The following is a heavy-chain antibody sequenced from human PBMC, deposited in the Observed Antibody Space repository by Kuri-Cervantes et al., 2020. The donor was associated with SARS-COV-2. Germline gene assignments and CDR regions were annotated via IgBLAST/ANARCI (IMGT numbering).Heavy chain of an antibody. V-gene: IGHV1-18*04. CDR2: VSSYTGNT. CDR3: ARVRGSKYYYGSRYYYYYMDV. D-gene: IGHD3-10*01. CDR1: GYTFSNYG. Sequence: ASVKVSCKASGYTFSNYGFSWVRQAPGQGLEWMGWVSSYTGNTDYAQKFLGRITMTAYKSTTTADLELRSLRSDDTAVYYCARVRGSKYYYGSRYYYYYMDVWGQGTTVTVSS. J-gene: IGHJ6*03.